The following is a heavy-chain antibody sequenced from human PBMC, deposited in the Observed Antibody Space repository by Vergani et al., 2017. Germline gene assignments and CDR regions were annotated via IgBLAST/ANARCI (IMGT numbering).Heavy chain of an antibody. CDR3: ARGASEYNWFDP. D-gene: IGHD1-26*01. J-gene: IGHJ5*02. V-gene: IGHV4-4*02. CDR2: IYHSGST. Sequence: QVQLQESGPGLVKPSGPLSLTCAVSGGSISSSNWWSWVRQPPGKGLEWIGEIYHSGSTNYNPSLKSLVTISVDKSKNQFSLKLSSVTAADTAVYYCARGASEYNWFDPWGQGTLVTVSS. CDR1: GGSISSSNW.